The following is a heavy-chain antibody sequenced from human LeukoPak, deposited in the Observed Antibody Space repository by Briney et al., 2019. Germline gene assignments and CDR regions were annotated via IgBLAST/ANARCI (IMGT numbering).Heavy chain of an antibody. CDR2: IYPGDSDT. J-gene: IGHJ4*02. D-gene: IGHD2-21*01. CDR1: GYSFTSYW. V-gene: IGHV5-51*01. CDR3: ARYLMVVGIVY. Sequence: GESLKICFKGSGYSFTSYWIGGVPQIPGKGLEGMAIIYPGDSDTRYSPSLQGQFTISAAKSISTAYLQWSSRKASDTAMYYCARYLMVVGIVYWGEGTLVTVSS.